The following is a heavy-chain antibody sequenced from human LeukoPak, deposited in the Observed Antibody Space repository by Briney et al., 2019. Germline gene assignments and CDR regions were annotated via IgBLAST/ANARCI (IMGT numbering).Heavy chain of an antibody. CDR1: GGSISSGGYY. V-gene: IGHV4-30-4*01. D-gene: IGHD6-19*01. CDR3: ARDSSGSIDY. J-gene: IGHJ4*02. Sequence: SETLSLTCTVSGGSISSGGYYWSWIRQPPGKGLEWIGYIYYSGSTYYNPSLKSRVTISVDTSKNQFSLKLSSVTAADTAVYYCARDSSGSIDYWGQGTLVTVSS. CDR2: IYYSGST.